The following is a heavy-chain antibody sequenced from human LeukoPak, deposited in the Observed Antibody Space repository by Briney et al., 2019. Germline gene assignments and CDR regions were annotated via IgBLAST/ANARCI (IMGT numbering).Heavy chain of an antibody. CDR1: GGSISSYY. D-gene: IGHD1-26*01. V-gene: IGHV4-4*07. CDR3: ARDHGGSYFSLNWFDP. CDR2: IYTSGST. Sequence: PSETLSLTCTVSGGSISSYYWSWIRQPAGKGLEWIGRIYTSGSTNYNPSLKSRVTMSVDTSKNQFSLKLSSVTAADTAVYYCARDHGGSYFSLNWFDPWGQGTLVTVSS. J-gene: IGHJ5*02.